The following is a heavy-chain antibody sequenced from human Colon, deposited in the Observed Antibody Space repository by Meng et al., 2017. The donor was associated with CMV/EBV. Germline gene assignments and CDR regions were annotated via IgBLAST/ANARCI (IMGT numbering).Heavy chain of an antibody. Sequence: SVKVSCKASGGTFGDFGVSWVRHVPGQGLEWMGMIVPRIDTRKIQGRVTITADRFTNMAWLELNSLKPEDTAVYYCARRAYHIDKSDYRWYYFDYWGQGTLVTVSS. J-gene: IGHJ4*02. D-gene: IGHD3-10*01. V-gene: IGHV1-69*04. CDR1: GGTFGDFG. CDR3: ARRAYHIDKSDYRWYYFDY. CDR2: IVPRI.